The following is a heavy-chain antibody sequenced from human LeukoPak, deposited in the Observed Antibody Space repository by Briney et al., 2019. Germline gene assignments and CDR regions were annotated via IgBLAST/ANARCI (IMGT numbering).Heavy chain of an antibody. J-gene: IGHJ3*02. D-gene: IGHD2-15*01. CDR3: ARDCSGGSCYNDAFDI. CDR1: GGTFSSYA. Sequence: SXKVSCKASGGTFSSYAISWVRQAPGQGLEWMGRIIPIFGTANYAQKFQGRVTIATDESTSTAYMELSSLRSEDTAVYYCARDCSGGSCYNDAFDIWGQGTMVTVSS. CDR2: IIPIFGTA. V-gene: IGHV1-69*05.